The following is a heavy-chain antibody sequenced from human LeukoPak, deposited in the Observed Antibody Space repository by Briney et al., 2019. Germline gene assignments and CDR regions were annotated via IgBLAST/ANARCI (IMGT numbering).Heavy chain of an antibody. J-gene: IGHJ4*02. CDR1: GFTFSSYA. Sequence: GSLRLSCAASGFTFSSYAMSWVRQAPGKGLEWVSAISGSGGSTYYADSVKGRFTISRDNSKNTLYLQMNSLRAEDTAVYYCARVGAGSSEVGYYFDYWGQGTLVTVSS. CDR2: ISGSGGST. CDR3: ARVGAGSSEVGYYFDY. V-gene: IGHV3-23*01. D-gene: IGHD3-10*01.